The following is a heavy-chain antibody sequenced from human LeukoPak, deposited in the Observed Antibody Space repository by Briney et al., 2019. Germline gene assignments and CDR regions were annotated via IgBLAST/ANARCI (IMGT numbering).Heavy chain of an antibody. Sequence: SETLSLTCTVSGGSISSSSYYWGWIRQPPGKGLEWIGSINYSGTTYYNPSLKSQVTISADTSKNQFSLKLSSVTSADTAMYYCASCPSSFLHNARITGYDYFDYWGQGTLVTVSS. CDR3: ASCPSSFLHNARITGYDYFDY. D-gene: IGHD5-12*01. CDR2: INYSGTT. V-gene: IGHV4-39*07. J-gene: IGHJ4*02. CDR1: GGSISSSSYY.